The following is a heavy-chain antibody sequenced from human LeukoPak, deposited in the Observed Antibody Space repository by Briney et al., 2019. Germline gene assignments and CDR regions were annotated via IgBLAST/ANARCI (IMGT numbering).Heavy chain of an antibody. J-gene: IGHJ4*02. Sequence: GGSLRLSCAASGFTFSSYAMSWVRQAPGKGLEWVSAISGSGGSTYYADSVKGRFTISRDNSKNTLYLQMNSLRAEDTAVYYCARVGGRGYAPEDYWGQGTLVTVSS. CDR3: ARVGGRGYAPEDY. CDR2: ISGSGGST. V-gene: IGHV3-23*01. D-gene: IGHD5-18*01. CDR1: GFTFSSYA.